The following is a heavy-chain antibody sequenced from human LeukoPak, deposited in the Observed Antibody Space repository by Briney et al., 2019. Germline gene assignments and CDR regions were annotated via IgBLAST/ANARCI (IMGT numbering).Heavy chain of an antibody. J-gene: IGHJ5*02. CDR3: ARDRVRNYYGSGSNWFDP. CDR2: IIPIFGTA. Sequence: ASVKVSCKASGGTFSSYAISWVRQAPGQGLEWMGGIIPIFGTANYAQKFQGRVTITADESTSTAYMELSSLRSEDTAVYYCARDRVRNYYGSGSNWFDPWGQGTLVTVSS. D-gene: IGHD3-10*01. CDR1: GGTFSSYA. V-gene: IGHV1-69*13.